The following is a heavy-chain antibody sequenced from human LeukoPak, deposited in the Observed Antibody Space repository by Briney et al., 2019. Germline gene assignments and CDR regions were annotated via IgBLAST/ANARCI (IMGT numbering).Heavy chain of an antibody. D-gene: IGHD5-18*01. CDR1: GYLFKYNY. J-gene: IGHJ4*02. CDR3: ARDRMDTAMGSYLDN. V-gene: IGHV1-46*02. CDR2: INPSGDST. Sequence: ASVKVSCKASGYLFKYNYIHWVRQAPGQGLEWMGMINPSGDSTTYAQQFQGRLTMSSDTSTRTVYVELSSLRSEDTAVYFCARDRMDTAMGSYLDNWGQGTLVTISS.